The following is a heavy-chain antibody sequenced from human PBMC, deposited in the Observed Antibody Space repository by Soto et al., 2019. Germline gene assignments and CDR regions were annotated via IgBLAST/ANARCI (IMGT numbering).Heavy chain of an antibody. CDR2: ISWNSGSI. D-gene: IGHD2-21*01. Sequence: SLRLSCAASGFTFDDYAMHWVRQAPGKGLEWVSGISWNSGSIGYADSVKGRFTISRDNAKNSLYLQMNSLRAEDTALYYCAKAVSVWSPPFDYWGQGTLVTVSS. CDR1: GFTFDDYA. V-gene: IGHV3-9*01. CDR3: AKAVSVWSPPFDY. J-gene: IGHJ4*02.